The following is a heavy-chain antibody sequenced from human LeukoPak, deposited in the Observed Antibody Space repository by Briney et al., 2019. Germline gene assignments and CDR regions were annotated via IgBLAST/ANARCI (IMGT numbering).Heavy chain of an antibody. Sequence: GGALRLSCAASGFTFSSYGMHWVRQAPGKRLEWVAVIWYDGSNKYYADSVKGRFAISRDNSKNTLYLQMNSLRAEDTAVYYCARERLRAFDYWGQGTLVTVSS. J-gene: IGHJ4*02. CDR3: ARERLRAFDY. CDR1: GFTFSSYG. D-gene: IGHD6-25*01. V-gene: IGHV3-33*01. CDR2: IWYDGSNK.